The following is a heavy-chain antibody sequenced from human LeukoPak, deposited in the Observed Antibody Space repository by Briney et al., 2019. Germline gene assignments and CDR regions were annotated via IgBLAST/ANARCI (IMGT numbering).Heavy chain of an antibody. V-gene: IGHV1-2*02. CDR2: INPNSGGT. CDR3: ASSHTTGSWYPSTFDY. J-gene: IGHJ4*02. Sequence: ASVKVSCKASGYTFTGYYMHWVRQAPGQGLEWMGWINPNSGGTNYAQKFPGRVTITRDTSISTAYMELSRLRSDDTAVYYCASSHTTGSWYPSTFDYWGQGTLVTVSS. CDR1: GYTFTGYY. D-gene: IGHD6-13*01.